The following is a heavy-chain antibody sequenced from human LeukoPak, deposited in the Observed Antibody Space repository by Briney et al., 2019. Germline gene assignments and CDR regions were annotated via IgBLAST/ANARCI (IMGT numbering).Heavy chain of an antibody. Sequence: SETLSLTCTVSGASISSTNNFWGWIRQPPGKGLEWIGEINHSGSTNYNPSLKSRVTISVDTSKNQFSLKLSSVTAADTAVYYCARDRVMVRGSFILSRIASDIWGQGTMVTVSS. CDR2: INHSGST. D-gene: IGHD3-10*01. CDR3: ARDRVMVRGSFILSRIASDI. J-gene: IGHJ3*02. CDR1: GASISSTNNF. V-gene: IGHV4-39*07.